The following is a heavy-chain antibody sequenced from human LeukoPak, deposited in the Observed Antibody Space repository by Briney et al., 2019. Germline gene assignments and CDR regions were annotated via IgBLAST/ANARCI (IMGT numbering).Heavy chain of an antibody. CDR3: AANRVGAISY. J-gene: IGHJ4*02. D-gene: IGHD1-26*01. CDR2: IKSRADDGTT. Sequence: PGGSLRLSCVASGLTFTNAWLSWVRLAPGKGLEWVARIKSRADDGTTDYAAPVKGRFTISRDDSKTTLYLQMNSLKTEDTGVYYCAANRVGAISYWDQASLVTVSS. V-gene: IGHV3-15*01. CDR1: GLTFTNAW.